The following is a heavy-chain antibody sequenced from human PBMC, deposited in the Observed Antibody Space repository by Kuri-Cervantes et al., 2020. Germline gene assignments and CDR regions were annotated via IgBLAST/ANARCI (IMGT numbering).Heavy chain of an antibody. CDR2: INHSGRT. V-gene: IGHV4-34*01. D-gene: IGHD3-22*01. CDR1: GGSFSGYY. CDR3: ASERMYYYDSSGS. Sequence: ESLKISCAVYGGSFSGYYWSWIRQPPGKGLEWIGEINHSGRTNYNPSLKSRVTISVDTSKNQFSLKLSSVTAADTAVYYCASERMYYYDSSGSWGQGTLVTVSS. J-gene: IGHJ5*02.